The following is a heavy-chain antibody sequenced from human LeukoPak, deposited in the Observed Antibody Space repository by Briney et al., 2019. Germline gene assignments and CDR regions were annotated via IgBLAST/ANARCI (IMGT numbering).Heavy chain of an antibody. V-gene: IGHV3-66*01. J-gene: IGHJ3*02. D-gene: IGHD5-24*01. CDR2: IYSGGST. Sequence: GGSLRLSCAASGFTVSSNYMSWVRQAPGKGLEWVSVIYSGGSTYYADSVKGRFTISRDNSKNTLYLQMNSLRAEDTAVYYCATRRDGYNFLNAFDIWGQGTMVTVSS. CDR1: GFTVSSNY. CDR3: ATRRDGYNFLNAFDI.